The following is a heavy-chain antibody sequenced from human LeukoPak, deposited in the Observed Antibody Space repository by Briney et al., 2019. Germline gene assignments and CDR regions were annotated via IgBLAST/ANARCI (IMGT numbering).Heavy chain of an antibody. J-gene: IGHJ3*02. CDR1: GYTFTSYA. CDR3: ARGQWELRAFDI. D-gene: IGHD1-26*01. V-gene: IGHV1-3*01. Sequence: ASVKVSCKASGYTFTSYAMHWVRQAPGQRLEWMGWINAGNGNTKYSQKSQGRVTITRDTSASTAYMKLSSLRSEDTAVYYCARGQWELRAFDIRGQGTMVTVSS. CDR2: INAGNGNT.